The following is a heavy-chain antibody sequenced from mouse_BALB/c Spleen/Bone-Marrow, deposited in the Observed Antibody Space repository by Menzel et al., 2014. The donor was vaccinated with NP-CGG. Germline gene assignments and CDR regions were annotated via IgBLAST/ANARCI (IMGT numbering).Heavy chain of an antibody. CDR2: INPSNGGT. D-gene: IGHD2-3*01. CDR3: TRSDGYYVPPWYFDV. V-gene: IGHV1S81*02. J-gene: IGHJ1*01. Sequence: QVQLQQSGAELVKPGTSVKLSCKASGYTFTSYYMYWVKQRPGQGLEWIGEINPSNGGTNFNEKFKSKATLTVDKSSSTAYMQLSSLTSEDSAVYYCTRSDGYYVPPWYFDVWGAGTTVTVSS. CDR1: GYTFTSYY.